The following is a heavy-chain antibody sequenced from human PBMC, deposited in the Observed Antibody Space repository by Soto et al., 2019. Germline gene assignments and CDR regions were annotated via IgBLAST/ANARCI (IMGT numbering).Heavy chain of an antibody. D-gene: IGHD3-10*01. J-gene: IGHJ6*02. V-gene: IGHV5-51*01. CDR3: ARIQERITMVRGVIPRYYYYGMDV. CDR2: IYPGDSDT. CDR1: GYSFTSYW. Sequence: GESLKISFKGSGYSFTSYWIGWVRQMPGKGLEWMGIIYPGDSDTRYSPSFQGQVTISADKSISTAYLQWSSLKASDTAMYYCARIQERITMVRGVIPRYYYYGMDVWGQGTTVTVSS.